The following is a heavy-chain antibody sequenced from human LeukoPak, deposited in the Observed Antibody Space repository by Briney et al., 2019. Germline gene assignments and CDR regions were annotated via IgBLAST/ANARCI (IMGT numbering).Heavy chain of an antibody. D-gene: IGHD1-26*01. CDR3: ARTLYSGSYSFDY. J-gene: IGHJ4*02. CDR2: IYSGGST. CDR1: GFTFSSNY. V-gene: IGHV3-53*01. Sequence: GGSLRLSCAASGFTFSSNYMSWVRQAPGKGLEWVSFIYSGGSTYYADSVKGGFTISRDNSKNTLYLQMNSLRTEDTAVYYCARTLYSGSYSFDYWGQGTPVTVSS.